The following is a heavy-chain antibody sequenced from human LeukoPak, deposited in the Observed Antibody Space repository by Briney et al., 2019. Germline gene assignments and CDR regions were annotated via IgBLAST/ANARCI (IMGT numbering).Heavy chain of an antibody. D-gene: IGHD3-10*02. J-gene: IGHJ6*04. CDR1: GFTFSTYA. CDR3: AELGITMIGGV. Sequence: PGGSLRLSCAASGFTFSTYAMTWVRQAPGKGLEWVSSITSSGADTYYGDSVKGRFTISRDNAKNSLYLQMNSLRAEDTAVYYCAELGITMIGGVWGKGTTVTISS. CDR2: ITSSGADT. V-gene: IGHV3-23*01.